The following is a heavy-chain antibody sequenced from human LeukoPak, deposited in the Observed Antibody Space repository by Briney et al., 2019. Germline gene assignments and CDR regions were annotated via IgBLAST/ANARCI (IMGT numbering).Heavy chain of an antibody. D-gene: IGHD2-2*03. CDR1: GFNFSSCG. CDR3: AKESLMDIVVVPAARSPFDY. J-gene: IGHJ4*02. Sequence: PGGSLRLSCAASGFNFSSCGMHWVRQAPGKGLEWVAFIRYDGSNKYYADSVKGRFTISRDNSKNTLYLQMNSLRAEDTAVYYCAKESLMDIVVVPAARSPFDYWGQGTLVTVSS. CDR2: IRYDGSNK. V-gene: IGHV3-30*02.